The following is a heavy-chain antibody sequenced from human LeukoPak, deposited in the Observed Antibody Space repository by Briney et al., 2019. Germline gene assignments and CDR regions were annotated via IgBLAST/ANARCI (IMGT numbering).Heavy chain of an antibody. J-gene: IGHJ6*04. V-gene: IGHV3-23*01. Sequence: GGTLRLSCAASGFTFSGYGMSWVRQAPGKGLEWVSAISGSGGSTYYADSVKGRFTISRDNSKNTLYLQMNSLRAEDTAVYYCAELGITMIGGVWGKGTTVTISS. CDR1: GFTFSGYG. CDR2: ISGSGGST. D-gene: IGHD3-10*02. CDR3: AELGITMIGGV.